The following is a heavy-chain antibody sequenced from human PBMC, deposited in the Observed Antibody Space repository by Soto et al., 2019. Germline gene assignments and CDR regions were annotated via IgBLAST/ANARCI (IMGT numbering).Heavy chain of an antibody. J-gene: IGHJ4*02. CDR1: GFTFSSYS. Sequence: GGSLRLSCAASGFTFSSYSMNWVRQAPGKGLEWVSYISSSSSTIYYADSVKGRFTISRDNAKNSLYLQMNSLRAEDTAVYYCARESCSGGSCYSGFDYWGQGTLVTVSS. D-gene: IGHD2-15*01. CDR2: ISSSSSTI. CDR3: ARESCSGGSCYSGFDY. V-gene: IGHV3-48*01.